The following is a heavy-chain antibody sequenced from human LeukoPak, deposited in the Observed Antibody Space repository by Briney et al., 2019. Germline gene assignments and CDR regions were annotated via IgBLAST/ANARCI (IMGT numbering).Heavy chain of an antibody. CDR3: ARDRGWIQHDI. CDR1: GFTFSSYA. CDR2: ISGSGGST. D-gene: IGHD5-18*01. V-gene: IGHV3-23*01. Sequence: GGSLRLSCAASGFTFSSYAMSWVRQAPGKGLEWVSSISGSGGSTYHADSVKGRFTISRDNSKNTLNLQINSLRAEDTAVYYCARDRGWIQHDIWGQGTMVTVSS. J-gene: IGHJ3*02.